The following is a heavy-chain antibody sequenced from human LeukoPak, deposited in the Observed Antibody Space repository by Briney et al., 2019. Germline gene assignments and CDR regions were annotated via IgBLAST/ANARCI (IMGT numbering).Heavy chain of an antibody. CDR2: IIPIFGTA. CDR1: GGTFSSYA. V-gene: IGHV1-69*05. CDR3: ASPAGGYCSGGSCYTGLDAFDI. D-gene: IGHD2-15*01. Sequence: GASVKVSCKASGGTFSSYAISWVRQAPGQGLEWMGRIIPIFGTANYAQKFQGRVTITTDKSTSTAYMELSSLRSEDTAVYYCASPAGGYCSGGSCYTGLDAFDIWGQGTMVTVSS. J-gene: IGHJ3*02.